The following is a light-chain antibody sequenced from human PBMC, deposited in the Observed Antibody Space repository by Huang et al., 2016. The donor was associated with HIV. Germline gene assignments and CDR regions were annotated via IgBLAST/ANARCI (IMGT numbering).Light chain of an antibody. CDR2: DAS. J-gene: IGKJ4*01. CDR1: QSVSRF. Sequence: EIVLTQSPATLSLSPGERATLSCRASQSVSRFLAWYQQKAGQAPRHLIYDASNRAIDIPARFSGSVSGTEFTLTISSLEPEDFAVYYCQQRSSWPRVTFGGGTKVELK. CDR3: QQRSSWPRVT. V-gene: IGKV3-11*01.